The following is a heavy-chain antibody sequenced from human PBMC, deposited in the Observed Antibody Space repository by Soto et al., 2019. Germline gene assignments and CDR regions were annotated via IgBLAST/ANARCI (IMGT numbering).Heavy chain of an antibody. Sequence: GGSLRLSCAASGFTFSSYGMHWVRQAPGKGLEWVAVIWYDGSNKYYADSVKGRFTISRDNSKNTLDLQMNSLRAEDTAVYYCARDQGYDSSGYYPYYGMDVWGQGTTVTVSS. J-gene: IGHJ6*02. D-gene: IGHD3-22*01. V-gene: IGHV3-33*01. CDR1: GFTFSSYG. CDR2: IWYDGSNK. CDR3: ARDQGYDSSGYYPYYGMDV.